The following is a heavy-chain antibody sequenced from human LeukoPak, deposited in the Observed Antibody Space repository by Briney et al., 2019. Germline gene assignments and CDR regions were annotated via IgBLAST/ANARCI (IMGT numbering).Heavy chain of an antibody. CDR1: GFTFSSYS. Sequence: GGSLRLSCAASGFTFSSYSMNWVRQAPGKGLEWVSSISSSSYIYYADSVKGRFTISRDNAKNSLYLQMNSLRAEDTAVYYCAREDIVVVPAAISRYYYYGMDVWGQGTTVTVSS. CDR2: ISSSSYI. J-gene: IGHJ6*02. V-gene: IGHV3-21*01. D-gene: IGHD2-2*02. CDR3: AREDIVVVPAAISRYYYYGMDV.